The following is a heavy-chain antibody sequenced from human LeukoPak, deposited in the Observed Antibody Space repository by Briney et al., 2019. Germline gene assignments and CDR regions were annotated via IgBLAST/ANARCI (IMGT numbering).Heavy chain of an antibody. Sequence: GASVKVSRKASGFTFTSSAVQWVRQARGQRLEWIGWIAVGSGNTNYAQKFQERVTITRDMSTSTAYMELSSLRSEDTAVYYCAAAIASGSYYNSYYYYYGMDVWGKGTTVTVSS. CDR1: GFTFTSSA. CDR2: IAVGSGNT. CDR3: AAAIASGSYYNSYYYYYGMDV. D-gene: IGHD3-10*01. V-gene: IGHV1-58*01. J-gene: IGHJ6*04.